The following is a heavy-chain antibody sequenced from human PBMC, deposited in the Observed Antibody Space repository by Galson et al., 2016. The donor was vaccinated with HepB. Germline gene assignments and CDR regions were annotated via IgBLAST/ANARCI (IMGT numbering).Heavy chain of an antibody. D-gene: IGHD5-12*01. V-gene: IGHV1-18*04. CDR1: GFTFTNFG. Sequence: SVKVSCKASGFTFTNFGFTWVRQAPGQGLQWLGWINAYNGNKQYAPMLQDRLTMTTDTSTTTAFMELRNLRSDDTAVYYRARDTPVDASRVRMKVINGEYYYGLDVWGQGTTVTVSS. CDR3: ARDTPVDASRVRMKVINGEYYYGLDV. J-gene: IGHJ6*01. CDR2: INAYNGNK.